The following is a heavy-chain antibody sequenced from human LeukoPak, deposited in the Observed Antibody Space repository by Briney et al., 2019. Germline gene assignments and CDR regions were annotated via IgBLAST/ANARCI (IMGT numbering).Heavy chain of an antibody. J-gene: IGHJ3*02. CDR2: IIPIFGTA. Sequence: SVTVSCKASGGTFSSYAISWVRQAPGQGLEWMGGIIPIFGTANYAQKFQGRVTITADESTSTAYMELSSLRSEDTAVYYCARDGRVVTADDAFDIWGQGTMVTVSS. CDR1: GGTFSSYA. V-gene: IGHV1-69*13. D-gene: IGHD2-21*02. CDR3: ARDGRVVTADDAFDI.